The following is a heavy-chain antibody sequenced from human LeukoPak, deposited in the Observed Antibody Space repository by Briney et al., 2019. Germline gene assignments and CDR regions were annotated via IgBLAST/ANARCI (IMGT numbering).Heavy chain of an antibody. J-gene: IGHJ4*02. Sequence: ASVKVSCKASGYTFTGYYMHWVRQAPGQGLEWMGWINPNSGGTNYAQKFQGRVTMTRDTSISTAYMKLSRLRSDDTAVYYCASLWFGEHPSDYWGQGTLVTVSS. CDR3: ASLWFGEHPSDY. V-gene: IGHV1-2*02. D-gene: IGHD3-10*01. CDR2: INPNSGGT. CDR1: GYTFTGYY.